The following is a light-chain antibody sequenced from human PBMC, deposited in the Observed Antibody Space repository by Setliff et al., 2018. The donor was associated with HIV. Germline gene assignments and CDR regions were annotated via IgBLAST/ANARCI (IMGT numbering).Light chain of an antibody. CDR1: SGDVGRYNL. CDR2: QAS. J-gene: IGLJ1*01. V-gene: IGLV2-23*01. Sequence: QSVLTQPASVSGSPGQSITISCTGTSGDVGRYNLVSWYQQQPGKPPKLMIYQASKRPSGVSNRSSGSKSGNTASLPIPGLQAEDEADYYCCSNTGSNTYVFGTWTKVTV. CDR3: CSNTGSNTYV.